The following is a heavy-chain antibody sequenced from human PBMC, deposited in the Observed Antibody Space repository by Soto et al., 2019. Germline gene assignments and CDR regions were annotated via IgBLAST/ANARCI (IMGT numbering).Heavy chain of an antibody. J-gene: IGHJ4*02. CDR2: IYPGDSDT. Sequence: GESLKISCKGSGYRFTSYWIGWVRQMPGKGLEWMGIIYPGDSDTRYSPSFQGQVTISAEKSISTAYLQWTSLKASDAAMYYCARQDGSLNYFDSWGQGTLVTVSS. CDR3: ARQDGSLNYFDS. V-gene: IGHV5-51*01. D-gene: IGHD6-13*01. CDR1: GYRFTSYW.